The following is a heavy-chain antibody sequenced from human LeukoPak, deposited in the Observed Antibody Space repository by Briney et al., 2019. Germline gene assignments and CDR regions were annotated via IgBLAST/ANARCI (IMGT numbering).Heavy chain of an antibody. CDR2: INPNSGGT. Sequence: SVKVSCKASGYTFTGYYMHWVRQAPGQGLERMGWINPNSGGTNYAQKFQGRVTMTRDTSISTAYMELSRLRSDDTAVYYCASHIVGATTEFDYWGQGTLVTVSS. CDR3: ASHIVGATTEFDY. J-gene: IGHJ4*02. CDR1: GYTFTGYY. D-gene: IGHD1-26*01. V-gene: IGHV1-2*02.